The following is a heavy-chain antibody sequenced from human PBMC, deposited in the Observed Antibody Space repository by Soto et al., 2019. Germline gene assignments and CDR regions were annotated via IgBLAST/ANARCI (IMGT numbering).Heavy chain of an antibody. V-gene: IGHV3-30*18. CDR3: AKDQDSGWFTTFDY. D-gene: IGHD6-19*01. CDR1: GFTFSSYG. J-gene: IGHJ4*02. Sequence: GGSLRLSCAASGFTFSSYGMHWVRQAPGKGLEWVAVISYDGSNKYYADSVKGRFTISRDNSKNTLYLQMNSLRAEDTAVYYCAKDQDSGWFTTFDYWGQGTLVTVSS. CDR2: ISYDGSNK.